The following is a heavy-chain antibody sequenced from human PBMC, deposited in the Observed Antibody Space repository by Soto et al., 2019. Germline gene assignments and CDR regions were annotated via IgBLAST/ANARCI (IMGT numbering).Heavy chain of an antibody. CDR1: GYTFTRYT. D-gene: IGHD2-15*01. Sequence: QVQLVQSGAEVKKPGASVKISCKASGYTFTRYTMNWVRQAPGQRLEWMGWINTDNGNTKSSQKFQDRVIITRDTSASTAYRDLSSLRSEDTAVYYCARGIATGQLDPWGQGTLVTVSS. V-gene: IGHV1-3*04. CDR2: INTDNGNT. CDR3: ARGIATGQLDP. J-gene: IGHJ5*02.